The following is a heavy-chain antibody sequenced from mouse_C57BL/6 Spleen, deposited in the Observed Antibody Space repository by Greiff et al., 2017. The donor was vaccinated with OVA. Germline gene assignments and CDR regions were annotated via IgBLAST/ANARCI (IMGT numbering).Heavy chain of an antibody. CDR2: ISYDGSN. D-gene: IGHD2-3*01. CDR3: ARDDGYLLAMDY. CDR1: GYSITSGYY. J-gene: IGHJ4*01. V-gene: IGHV3-6*01. Sequence: EVQLQESGPGLVKPSQSLSLTCSVTGYSITSGYYWNWIRQFPGNKLEWMGYISYDGSNNYNPSLKNRISITRDKSKDQFFLKLNSVTTEDTATYYCARDDGYLLAMDYWGQGTSVTVSS.